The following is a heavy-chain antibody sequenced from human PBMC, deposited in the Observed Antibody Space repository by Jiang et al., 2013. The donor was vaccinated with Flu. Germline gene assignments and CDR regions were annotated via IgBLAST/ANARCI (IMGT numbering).Heavy chain of an antibody. J-gene: IGHJ5*02. CDR2: IYPGDSDT. CDR3: ARSTIGYCSGGSCSLAWFDP. Sequence: GWVRQMPGKGLEWMGIIYPGDSDTRYQPVLPKAQVTISADKSISTAYLQWSSLKASDTAMYYCARSTIGYCSGGSCSLAWFDPWGQGTLVTVSS. D-gene: IGHD2-15*01. V-gene: IGHV5-51*01.